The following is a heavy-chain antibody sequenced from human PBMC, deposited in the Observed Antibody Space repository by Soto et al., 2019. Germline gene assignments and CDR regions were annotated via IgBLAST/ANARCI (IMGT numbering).Heavy chain of an antibody. CDR2: IYYSGST. Sequence: SETLSLTCTVSGGSISSYYWSWIRQPPGKGLEWIGYIYYSGSTNYNPSLKSRVTISVDTSKNQFSLNLSSVTAADTAVYFCVRTFPPAPRVVLSHNWFVPWGPGTLVTVSS. V-gene: IGHV4-59*01. CDR1: GGSISSYY. D-gene: IGHD2-2*01. J-gene: IGHJ5*02. CDR3: VRTFPPAPRVVLSHNWFVP.